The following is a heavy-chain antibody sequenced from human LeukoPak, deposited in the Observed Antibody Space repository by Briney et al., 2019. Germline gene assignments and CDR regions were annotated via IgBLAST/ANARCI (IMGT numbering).Heavy chain of an antibody. CDR1: GFTFGDYA. CDR3: AKDMQQLGIGAFDI. Sequence: GRSLRLSCAASGFTFGDYAMHWVRQAPGKGLEWVSGISWNSGSIGYADSVKGRFTISRDNAKNSLYLQMNSLRAEDMALYYCAKDMQQLGIGAFDIWGQGTMVTVSS. V-gene: IGHV3-9*03. CDR2: ISWNSGSI. D-gene: IGHD6-13*01. J-gene: IGHJ3*02.